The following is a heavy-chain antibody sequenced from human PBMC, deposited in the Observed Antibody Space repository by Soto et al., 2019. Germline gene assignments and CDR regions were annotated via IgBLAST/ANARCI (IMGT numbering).Heavy chain of an antibody. CDR3: VKHRDCSSVTCPTGHSLEG. D-gene: IGHD2-2*01. CDR1: GFTFSTYA. Sequence: GGSLRLSCTASGFTFSTYAMTWVRQAPGKGLEWVSTVTGNSGLTFYTDAVKGRSTISRDNSKNSLYLQINSLTAEDTAISYCVKHRDCSSVTCPTGHSLEGRGPATLVTVSS. J-gene: IGHJ4*02. V-gene: IGHV3-23*01. CDR2: VTGNSGLT.